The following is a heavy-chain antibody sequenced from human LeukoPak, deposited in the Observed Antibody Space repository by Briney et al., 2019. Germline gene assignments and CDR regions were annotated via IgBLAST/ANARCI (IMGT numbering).Heavy chain of an antibody. CDR3: ARNTTVTDWYFDL. D-gene: IGHD4-17*01. CDR2: IYHSGST. J-gene: IGHJ2*01. V-gene: IGHV4-39*01. Sequence: PSETLSLTCTVSGGAISSSSHYWGWIRQPPEKGLEWIGSIYHSGSTVYNPSLKSRVAISVDTSTNQFSLKLNSVTASDTAVYYCARNTTVTDWYFDLWGRGTLVTVSS. CDR1: GGAISSSSHY.